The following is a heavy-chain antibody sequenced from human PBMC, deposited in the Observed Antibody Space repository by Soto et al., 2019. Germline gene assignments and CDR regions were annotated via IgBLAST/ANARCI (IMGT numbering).Heavy chain of an antibody. Sequence: ASVKVSCKASGYTFTSYGISWVRQAPGQGLEWMGWISAYNGNTNYAQKLQGRVTMTTDTSTSTAYMELRSLRSDDTAVYYCAGDQQMAGYSYGSWFDPWGQGTLVTVSS. CDR2: ISAYNGNT. J-gene: IGHJ5*02. D-gene: IGHD5-18*01. CDR1: GYTFTSYG. V-gene: IGHV1-18*01. CDR3: AGDQQMAGYSYGSWFDP.